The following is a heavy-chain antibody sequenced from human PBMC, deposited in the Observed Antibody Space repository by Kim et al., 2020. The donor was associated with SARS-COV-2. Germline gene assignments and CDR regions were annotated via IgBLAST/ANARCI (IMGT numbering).Heavy chain of an antibody. CDR3: TRTQYYFFGMDV. V-gene: IGHV3-7*03. Sequence: HMDSVKGRFTISRDNAKNSLYLQMDSLRAEDTAVYYCTRTQYYFFGMDVWGQGTTVTVSS. J-gene: IGHJ6*02.